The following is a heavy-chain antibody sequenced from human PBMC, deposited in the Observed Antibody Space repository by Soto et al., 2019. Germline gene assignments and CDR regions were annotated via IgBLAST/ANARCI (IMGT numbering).Heavy chain of an antibody. CDR2: TYYRSKWYN. V-gene: IGHV6-1*01. D-gene: IGHD6-6*01. CDR1: GDSVSSNSAA. CDR3: ARDMLRDGQLADYYYYGMDV. J-gene: IGHJ6*02. Sequence: QSQTLSLTCAISGDSVSSNSAAWNWIRQSPSRGLEWLGRTYYRSKWYNDYAVSVKSRITINPDTSKNQFSLQLNSVTPEDTAVYYCARDMLRDGQLADYYYYGMDVWGQGTTVTVSS.